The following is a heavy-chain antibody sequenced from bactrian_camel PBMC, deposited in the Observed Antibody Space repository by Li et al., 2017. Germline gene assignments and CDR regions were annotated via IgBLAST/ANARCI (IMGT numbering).Heavy chain of an antibody. CDR2: IDRFGKST. CDR3: VRGGESHFDY. Sequence: VQLVESGGGSVQAGGSLRLSCVASGFTFSSYNMSWVRQAPGKGLEWVSAIDRFGKSTYYPDSVKGRFTISRDNAKNALYLELNSPKTEDTAMYYCVRGGESHFDYWGQGTQVTVS. J-gene: IGHJ6*01. CDR1: GFTFSSYN. D-gene: IGHD1*01. V-gene: IGHV3S40*01.